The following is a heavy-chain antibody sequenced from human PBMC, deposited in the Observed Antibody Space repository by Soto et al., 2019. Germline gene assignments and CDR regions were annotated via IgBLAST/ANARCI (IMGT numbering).Heavy chain of an antibody. J-gene: IGHJ6*03. V-gene: IGHV3-33*01. CDR2: IWYDGSNK. CDR1: GFTFSSYG. CDR3: AREGTVTTPEYYYYYMDV. D-gene: IGHD4-4*01. Sequence: GGSLRLSCAASGFTFSSYGMHWVRQAPGKGLEWVAVIWYDGSNKYYADSVKGRFTISRDNSKNTLYLQMNSLRAEDTAVYYCAREGTVTTPEYYYYYMDVWGKGTTVTVSS.